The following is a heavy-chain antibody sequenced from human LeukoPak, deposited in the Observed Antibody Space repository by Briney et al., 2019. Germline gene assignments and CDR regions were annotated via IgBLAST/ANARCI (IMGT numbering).Heavy chain of an antibody. CDR1: GFTFSSYA. D-gene: IGHD5-18*01. Sequence: GGSLRLSCAASGFTFSSYAMSWVRQAPGKGLEWVSAISGSGGSTYYADSVKGRFTISRDNSKNTLYLQMNSLRAEDTAVYYCARPASGYSYGFGGLYDYWGQGTLVTVSS. V-gene: IGHV3-23*01. CDR2: ISGSGGST. J-gene: IGHJ4*02. CDR3: ARPASGYSYGFGGLYDY.